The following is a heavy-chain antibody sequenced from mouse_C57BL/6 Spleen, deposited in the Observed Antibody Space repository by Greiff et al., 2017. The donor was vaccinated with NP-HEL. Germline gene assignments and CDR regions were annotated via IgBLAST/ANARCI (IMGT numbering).Heavy chain of an antibody. CDR2: ISNNANGYTT. Sequence: EVQLQESGGGLVQPGGSLSLSCAASGFTFTAYYMSWVRQPPGKALEWLGFISNNANGYTTEYSVSVKGRFTISRANSQSILYFQMNARRASDNAAYYYAGSLIYYDYDEFVYWGKGTMVTVSA. CDR1: GFTFTAYY. CDR3: AGSLIYYDYDEFVY. J-gene: IGHJ3*01. D-gene: IGHD2-4*01. V-gene: IGHV7-3*01.